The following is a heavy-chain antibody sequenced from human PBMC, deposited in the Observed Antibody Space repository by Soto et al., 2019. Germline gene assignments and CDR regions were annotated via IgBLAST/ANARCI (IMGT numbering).Heavy chain of an antibody. J-gene: IGHJ4*02. CDR3: AKDRLAGNFDY. CDR1: GFPFNNYA. V-gene: IGHV3-23*01. CDR2: ISNTGGGT. Sequence: GGSLRLSCAASGFPFNNYAMNWVRQAPGMGLEWVATISNTGGGTYYADSVKGRFAISRDNSKNTLYLQMSSLRVEDTAVYYCAKDRLAGNFDYWGQGTQVTVSS.